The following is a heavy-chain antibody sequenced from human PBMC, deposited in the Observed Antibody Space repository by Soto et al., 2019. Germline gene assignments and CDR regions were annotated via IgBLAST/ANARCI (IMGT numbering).Heavy chain of an antibody. CDR1: GFTFSNYG. CDR3: ARGHSSGWDYYYYYGMDV. J-gene: IGHJ6*02. CDR2: LWYDGSKT. D-gene: IGHD6-19*01. Sequence: GGSLRLSCAASGFTFSNYGMHWVRQAPGKGLEWVAVLWYDGSKTYYADSVKGRFTISRDNSKSTLYLQMNSLRAEDTAVYYCARGHSSGWDYYYYYGMDVWGQGTTVTVSS. V-gene: IGHV3-33*01.